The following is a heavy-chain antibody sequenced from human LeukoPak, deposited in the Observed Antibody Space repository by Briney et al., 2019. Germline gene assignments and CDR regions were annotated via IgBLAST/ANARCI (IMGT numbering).Heavy chain of an antibody. Sequence: GGSLRLSCAASGFTFSNAWMSWVRQAPGKGLEWVGRIKSKTDGGTTDYAAPMKGRFTISRDDSKNTLYLQMNSLKTEDTAVYYCTPDRPYYDSRGFFWGVTYYFDYWGQGTLVTVSS. CDR3: TPDRPYYDSRGFFWGVTYYFDY. D-gene: IGHD3-22*01. V-gene: IGHV3-15*01. CDR2: IKSKTDGGTT. CDR1: GFTFSNAW. J-gene: IGHJ4*02.